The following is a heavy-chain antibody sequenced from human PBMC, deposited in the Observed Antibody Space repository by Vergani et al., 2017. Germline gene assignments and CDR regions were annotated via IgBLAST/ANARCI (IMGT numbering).Heavy chain of an antibody. CDR1: GGTFSSYA. D-gene: IGHD4-23*01. CDR2: IIPIFGTA. CDR3: ASPRFDYGGNSGLDY. J-gene: IGHJ4*02. V-gene: IGHV1-69*01. Sequence: QVQLVQSGAEVKKPGSSVKVSCEASGGTFSSYAISWVRQAPGQGLEWMGGIIPIFGTANYAQKFQGRVTITADESTSTAYMELSSLRSEDTAVYYCASPRFDYGGNSGLDYWGQGTLVTVSS.